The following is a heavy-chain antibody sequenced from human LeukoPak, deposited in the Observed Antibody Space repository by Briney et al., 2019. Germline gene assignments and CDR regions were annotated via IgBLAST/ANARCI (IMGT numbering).Heavy chain of an antibody. CDR1: GFTFSSYV. D-gene: IGHD2-2*01. V-gene: IGHV3-7*01. Sequence: GGSLRLSCAASGFTFSSYVMTWVRQAPGKGLEWVANIKQDGSEKYYVDSVKGRFTISRDNAKNSLYLQMNSLRAEDTAVYFCARDGLPVAMDYWGQGTLVTVSS. CDR2: IKQDGSEK. J-gene: IGHJ4*02. CDR3: ARDGLPVAMDY.